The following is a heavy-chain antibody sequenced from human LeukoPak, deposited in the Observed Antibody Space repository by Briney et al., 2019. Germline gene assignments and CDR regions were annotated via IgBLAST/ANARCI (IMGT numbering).Heavy chain of an antibody. Sequence: SETLSLTCTVSGGSISSYYWSWIRQPPGKGLEWIGYIYYSGSTNYNPSLKSRVTISVDTSKNQFSLKLSSVTAADTAVYYCARGGWLQNPGLASYYWGQGTLVNVSS. CDR2: IYYSGST. J-gene: IGHJ4*02. D-gene: IGHD5-24*01. CDR1: GGSISSYY. CDR3: ARGGWLQNPGLASYY. V-gene: IGHV4-59*01.